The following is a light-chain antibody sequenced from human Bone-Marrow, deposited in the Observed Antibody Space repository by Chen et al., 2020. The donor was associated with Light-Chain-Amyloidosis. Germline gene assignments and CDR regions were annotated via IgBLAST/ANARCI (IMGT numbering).Light chain of an antibody. CDR1: QSIGNY. CDR3: QQSYGPPFT. V-gene: IGKV1-39*01. Sequence: DIQMTQSPSSLSASVGDRVTITCRASQSIGNYLNWYQQRPGTAPKLLISSSSTLQFGAPSRFSGSGSGTDFTLTNGSLQHEDFGSYYCQQSYGPPFTFGPWTRVDFK. CDR2: SSS. J-gene: IGKJ3*01.